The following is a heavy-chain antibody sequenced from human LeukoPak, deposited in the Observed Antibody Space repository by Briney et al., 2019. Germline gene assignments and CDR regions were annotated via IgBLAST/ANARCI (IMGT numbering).Heavy chain of an antibody. Sequence: SETLSLTCTVSGGSINSYYWSWIRQPAGKGLEWIGRIYTSGNTKYNPSFKSRVTISVDTSKNQFSLKLSSVTAADTAVYYCARDKESSGYYYDYYYYMDVWGKGTTVTISS. CDR3: ARDKESSGYYYDYYYYMDV. V-gene: IGHV4-4*07. CDR1: GGSINSYY. J-gene: IGHJ6*03. CDR2: IYTSGNT. D-gene: IGHD3-22*01.